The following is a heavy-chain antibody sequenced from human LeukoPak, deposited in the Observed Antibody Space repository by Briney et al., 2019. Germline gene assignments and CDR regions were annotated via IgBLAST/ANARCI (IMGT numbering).Heavy chain of an antibody. D-gene: IGHD2-2*01. V-gene: IGHV4-34*01. CDR2: INHSGST. CDR1: GGXFSGYY. Sequence: SETLSLTCAVYGGXFSGYYWSWIRQPPGKGLEWIGEINHSGSTNYNPSLKSRVTISVDTSKNQFSLKLSSVTAADTAVYYCARPYCSSTSCYDWDDYWGQGTLVTVSS. CDR3: ARPYCSSTSCYDWDDY. J-gene: IGHJ4*02.